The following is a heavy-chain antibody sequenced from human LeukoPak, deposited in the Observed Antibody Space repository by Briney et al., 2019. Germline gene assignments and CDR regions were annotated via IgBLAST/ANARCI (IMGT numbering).Heavy chain of an antibody. CDR3: AKGSGSYLGYAFDI. J-gene: IGHJ3*02. CDR2: ITWDGGST. CDR1: GFTFDDYT. D-gene: IGHD1-26*01. V-gene: IGHV3-43*01. Sequence: GGSLRLSCAGSGFTFDDYTMHWVRQAPGKGVEGVSLITWDGGSTFYADSVKGRFTISRDNSKNSLYLQMNSLRAEDMALYYCAKGSGSYLGYAFDIWGQGTMVTVSS.